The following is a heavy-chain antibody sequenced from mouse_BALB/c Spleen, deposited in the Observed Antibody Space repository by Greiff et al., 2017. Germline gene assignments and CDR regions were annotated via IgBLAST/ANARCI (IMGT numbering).Heavy chain of an antibody. J-gene: IGHJ4*01. V-gene: IGHV1S126*01. Sequence: QVQLQQSGPQLVRPGASVKISCKASGYSFTSYWMHWVKQRPGQGLEWIGMIDPSDSETRLNQKFKDKATLTVDKSSSTAYMQLSSPTSEDSAVYYCAREARATLDYAMDYWGQGTSVTVSS. CDR3: AREARATLDYAMDY. CDR1: GYSFTSYW. CDR2: IDPSDSET. D-gene: IGHD3-1*01.